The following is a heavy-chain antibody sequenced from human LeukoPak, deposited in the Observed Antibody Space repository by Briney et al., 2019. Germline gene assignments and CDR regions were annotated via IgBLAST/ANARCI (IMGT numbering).Heavy chain of an antibody. V-gene: IGHV4-34*01. J-gene: IGHJ5*02. D-gene: IGHD2-15*01. CDR2: INHSGST. CDR3: ARRPYCSGGSCYSGWFDP. CDR1: GASFSGYY. Sequence: SETLSLTCAVYGASFSGYYWSWIRQPPGKGLEWIGEINHSGSTNYNPSLKSRVTISVDTSKNQFSLKLSSVTAADTAVYYCARRPYCSGGSCYSGWFDPWGQGTLVTVSS.